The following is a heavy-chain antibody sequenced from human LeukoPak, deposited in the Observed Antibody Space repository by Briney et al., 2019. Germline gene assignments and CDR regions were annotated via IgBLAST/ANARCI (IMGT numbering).Heavy chain of an antibody. CDR2: ISSSSTTI. J-gene: IGHJ4*02. D-gene: IGHD4-11*01. Sequence: GGSLRLSCAVSGFTFRSYSMNWVRQAPGKGLEWVSYISSSSTTIYYADSVKGRFTVSRDNAKNSLYLQMNNLKVEDTAVYYCARAMTTEANDYWGQGTLVTVSS. CDR1: GFTFRSYS. V-gene: IGHV3-48*01. CDR3: ARAMTTEANDY.